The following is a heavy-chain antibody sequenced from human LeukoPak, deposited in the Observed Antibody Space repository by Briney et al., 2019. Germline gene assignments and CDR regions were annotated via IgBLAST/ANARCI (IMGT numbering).Heavy chain of an antibody. D-gene: IGHD3-10*01. CDR2: INPNSGGT. J-gene: IGHJ6*04. CDR3: AREGTRGSDSNGMDV. Sequence: ASVKVSCKASGYTFTGYYMHWVRQAPGQGLEWVGWINPNSGGTNYAQKFQGWVTMTRDTSISTAYMELSRLRSDDTAVYYCAREGTRGSDSNGMDVWGKGTTVTVSS. CDR1: GYTFTGYY. V-gene: IGHV1-2*04.